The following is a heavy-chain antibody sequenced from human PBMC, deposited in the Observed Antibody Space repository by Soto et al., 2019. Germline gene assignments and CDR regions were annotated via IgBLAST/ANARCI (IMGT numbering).Heavy chain of an antibody. CDR3: SRHQEGRSMVFYGMDV. CDR2: IRTKSNNFAT. CDR1: GFTFSSYW. D-gene: IGHD3-10*01. V-gene: IGHV3-73*01. Sequence: GGSLRLSCAASGFTFSSYWMSWVRQAPGKGLEWVGRIRTKSNNFATSYAESVRGRFTISRDDSDNTASLQMSSLKTEDTAIYYCSRHQEGRSMVFYGMDVWGQGTTVTVSS. J-gene: IGHJ6*02.